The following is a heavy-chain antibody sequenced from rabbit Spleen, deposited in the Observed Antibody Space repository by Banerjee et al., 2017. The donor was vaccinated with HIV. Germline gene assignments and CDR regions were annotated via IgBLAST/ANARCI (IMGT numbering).Heavy chain of an antibody. D-gene: IGHD4-1*01. CDR3: ARAIVPWLGLTRLDL. J-gene: IGHJ3*01. CDR2: IDPVFGIT. V-gene: IGHV1S7*01. CDR1: GFTLSSYY. Sequence: QLEESAGGLVQPGGSLKLSCKASGFTLSSYYMNWVRQAPGKGLEWIGYIDPVFGITYYANWVNGRFSISSDNAQSTVDLKMTSLTAADTATYFCARAIVPWLGLTRLDLWGQGTLVTVS.